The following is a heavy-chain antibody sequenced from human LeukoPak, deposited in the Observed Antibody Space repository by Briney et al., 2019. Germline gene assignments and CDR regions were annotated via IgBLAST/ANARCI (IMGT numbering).Heavy chain of an antibody. Sequence: GASVKVSCKASGYTFTSYGISWVRQAPGQGLEWMGWISAYNGNTNYAQKLQGRVTMTTDTSTSTAYMELRSLRSDDTAVYYCARVSVVKPRDYYYYGMDVWGQGTTVTVSS. CDR3: ARVSVVKPRDYYYYGMDV. CDR2: ISAYNGNT. J-gene: IGHJ6*02. V-gene: IGHV1-18*01. CDR1: GYTFTSYG. D-gene: IGHD2-21*01.